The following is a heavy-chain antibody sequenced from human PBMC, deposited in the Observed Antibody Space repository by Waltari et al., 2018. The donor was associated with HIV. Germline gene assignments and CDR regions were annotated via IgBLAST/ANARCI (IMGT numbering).Heavy chain of an antibody. D-gene: IGHD6-19*01. Sequence: QVQLVQSGAEVKKPGASVKVSCKASGYTFTSYDINCVRQATGQGLEWMGWMNPNSGDTGYAQKFQGRITMTSNTSISTVYMELSSLTSEETAVYYCVRAAIYSRGCFDYWGQGTLVTVSS. V-gene: IGHV1-8*01. CDR3: VRAAIYSRGCFDY. CDR1: GYTFTSYD. CDR2: MNPNSGDT. J-gene: IGHJ4*02.